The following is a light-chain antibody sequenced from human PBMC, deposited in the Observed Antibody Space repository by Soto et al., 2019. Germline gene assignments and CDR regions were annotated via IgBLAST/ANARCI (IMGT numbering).Light chain of an antibody. CDR3: QQRSYGLT. CDR1: QSVHNY. CDR2: DAS. V-gene: IGKV3-11*01. Sequence: EIVLTQSPATLSLSPGQRATLSCRASQSVHNYLAWYQQKPGQAPRLLIYDASKRATGIPARFSGSGSGTDFTLTISSLEPEDFAVYYCQQRSYGLTFGPGTKGDIK. J-gene: IGKJ3*01.